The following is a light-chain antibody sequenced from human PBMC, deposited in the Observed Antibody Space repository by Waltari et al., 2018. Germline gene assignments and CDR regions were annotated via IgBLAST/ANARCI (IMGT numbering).Light chain of an antibody. CDR3: AAWDDSLNAVV. CDR1: SPNTGRIT. CDR2: RNN. V-gene: IGLV1-44*01. Sequence: VLTQPPSASGTPGQRVTLFCSGSSPNTGRITGPRYQQLPGTAPKLLFCRNNQRPSGVPDRFSGSKSGTSASLAISGLQSEDEADYYCAAWDDSLNAVVFGGGTKLTVL. J-gene: IGLJ3*02.